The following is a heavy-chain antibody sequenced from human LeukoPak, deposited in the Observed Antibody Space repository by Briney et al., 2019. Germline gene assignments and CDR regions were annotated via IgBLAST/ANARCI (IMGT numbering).Heavy chain of an antibody. D-gene: IGHD1-7*01. Sequence: SETLSLTCTVSGGSVNSGSYYWNWIRQPPGKGLEWIGYIYYSGSTNYNPSLKSRVTISVDTSKNQFSLKLSSVTAADTAVYYCARDNWNYGSSMDVWGQGTTVTVSS. J-gene: IGHJ6*02. CDR2: IYYSGST. V-gene: IGHV4-61*01. CDR1: GGSVNSGSYY. CDR3: ARDNWNYGSSMDV.